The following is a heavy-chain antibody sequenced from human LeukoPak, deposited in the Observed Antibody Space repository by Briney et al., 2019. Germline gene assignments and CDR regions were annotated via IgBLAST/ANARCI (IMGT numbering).Heavy chain of an antibody. Sequence: PGGSLRLSCAASGFSFSDYYMTWLRQAPGKGLEWVSYISSGSSSIYYADSVKGRFTISRDNAKKSLYLQMNSLRAEDTAVYYCARVRLGVGLSFDYWGQGTLVTVSS. J-gene: IGHJ4*02. V-gene: IGHV3-11*04. CDR3: ARVRLGVGLSFDY. CDR1: GFSFSDYY. CDR2: ISSGSSSI. D-gene: IGHD3-16*01.